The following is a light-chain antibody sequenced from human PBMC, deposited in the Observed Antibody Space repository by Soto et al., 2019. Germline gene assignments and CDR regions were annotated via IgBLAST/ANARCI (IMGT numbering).Light chain of an antibody. Sequence: QSVLTQPPSASGSPGQSVTISCTGTSSDVGGYNFVSWYQQHPGKAPKLMIYEVDKRPSGVPDRFSGSKSGNTASLTVSGLQAEDEADYYSISYAVTSSYVFGTGTMVTV. CDR2: EVD. CDR3: ISYAVTSSYV. V-gene: IGLV2-8*01. CDR1: SSDVGGYNF. J-gene: IGLJ1*01.